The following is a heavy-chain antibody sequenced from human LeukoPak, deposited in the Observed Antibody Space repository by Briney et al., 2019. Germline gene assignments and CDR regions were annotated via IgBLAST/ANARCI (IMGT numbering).Heavy chain of an antibody. Sequence: QAGGSLRLSCAASGFTFSSYDMPWVRQATGKGLEWVSAIGTAGDTYYPGSVKGRFTISRENAKNSLSLQMNSLRAGDTAVYYCAKGEGNSSSFDYWGQGTLVTVSS. D-gene: IGHD6-6*01. CDR2: IGTAGDT. CDR3: AKGEGNSSSFDY. V-gene: IGHV3-13*01. CDR1: GFTFSSYD. J-gene: IGHJ4*02.